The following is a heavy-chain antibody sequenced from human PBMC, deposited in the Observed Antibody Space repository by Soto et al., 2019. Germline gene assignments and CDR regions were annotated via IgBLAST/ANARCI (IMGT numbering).Heavy chain of an antibody. Sequence: EVQLVESGGGKVQPGGSLRLSCAASGFSFSTYWMSWVRQAPGRGLEWVANINQDGTVKNYVDSVKGRFTVSRDNAKNTLYLHMNSLRAEATAVYLCARIGYSSSTNDSWGQGTLVTVSS. D-gene: IGHD6-13*01. CDR1: GFSFSTYW. V-gene: IGHV3-7*03. CDR2: INQDGTVK. J-gene: IGHJ4*02. CDR3: ARIGYSSSTNDS.